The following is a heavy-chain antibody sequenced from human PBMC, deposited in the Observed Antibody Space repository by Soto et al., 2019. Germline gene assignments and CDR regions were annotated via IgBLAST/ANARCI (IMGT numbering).Heavy chain of an antibody. CDR2: IYHSGAT. J-gene: IGHJ4*02. V-gene: IGHV4-30-2*02. D-gene: IGHD1-7*01. CDR1: GDSISRDGSS. CDR3: ARTTAVPNSLRSRYFFDY. Sequence: QVQLQESGSGLVKPSQTLVLTCTVSGDSISRDGSSWSWLRQPPGKGLEWIGYIYHSGATYYNPSLKSRVTTSVDKSKNQFSLRLSSVTTADTALYYCARTTAVPNSLRSRYFFDYWGQGTLVTVSS.